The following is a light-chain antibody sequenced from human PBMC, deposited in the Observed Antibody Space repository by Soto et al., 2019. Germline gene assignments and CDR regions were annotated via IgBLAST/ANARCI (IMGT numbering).Light chain of an antibody. Sequence: QSALTQPASVSGSTGQSITISCTGASSDVGGYNYVSWYQQHPGKAPKLMIYEVSNRPSGVSNRFSGSKSGNTASLTISGLQAEDEAAYYCSSYTSSSTPYVFGTGTKLTV. CDR2: EVS. V-gene: IGLV2-14*01. CDR3: SSYTSSSTPYV. CDR1: SSDVGGYNY. J-gene: IGLJ1*01.